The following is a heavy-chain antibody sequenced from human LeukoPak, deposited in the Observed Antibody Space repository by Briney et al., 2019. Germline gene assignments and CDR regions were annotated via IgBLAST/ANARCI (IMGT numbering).Heavy chain of an antibody. V-gene: IGHV1-46*01. CDR3: ARAGRYCSGTICYLSY. CDR1: GYTFTNYY. CDR2: VNPSDGGT. D-gene: IGHD2-2*01. J-gene: IGHJ4*02. Sequence: ASVKVSCKASGYTFTNYYMHWVRQAPGQGLEWMGIVNPSDGGTRYAQQFQGRVTMTRDTSTSTVYMELSSLRSEDTAVYYCARAGRYCSGTICYLSYWGQGTLVTVSS.